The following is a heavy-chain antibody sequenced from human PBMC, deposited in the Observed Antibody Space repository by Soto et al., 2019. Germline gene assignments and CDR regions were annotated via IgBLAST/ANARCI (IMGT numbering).Heavy chain of an antibody. CDR2: TNHSGST. V-gene: IGHV4-34*01. CDR1: GGSFSGYY. D-gene: IGHD2-2*01. CDR3: ARGDIVVVPAAYYYYYYGMDV. J-gene: IGHJ6*02. Sequence: PSETLSLTCAVYGGSFSGYYWSWIRQPPGKGLEWIGETNHSGSTNYNPSLKSRVTISVDTSKNQFSLKLSSVTAADTAVYYCARGDIVVVPAAYYYYYYGMDVWGQGTTVTVSS.